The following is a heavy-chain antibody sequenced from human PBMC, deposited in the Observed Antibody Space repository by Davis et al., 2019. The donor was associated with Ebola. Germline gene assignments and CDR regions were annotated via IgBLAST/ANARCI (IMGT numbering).Heavy chain of an antibody. CDR3: TREGPSEFSIYYFDY. CDR1: GFAFDDYA. J-gene: IGHJ4*02. D-gene: IGHD3-16*02. Sequence: PGGSLRLSCAASGFAFDDYAMSWVRQAPGKGLEWVGFIRSKAYGGTTEYAASVKGRFTISRDDSKSIAYLQMNSLKTEDTAVYYCTREGPSEFSIYYFDYWGQGTLVTVSS. V-gene: IGHV3-49*04. CDR2: IRSKAYGGTT.